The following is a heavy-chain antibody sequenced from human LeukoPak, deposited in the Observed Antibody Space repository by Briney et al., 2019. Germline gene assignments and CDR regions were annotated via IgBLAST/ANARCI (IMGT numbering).Heavy chain of an antibody. CDR1: EFTLRSYS. CDR2: IKQHGTET. V-gene: IGHV3-7*01. J-gene: IGHJ6*03. CDR3: TRDKYEAWLRYSYMDV. D-gene: IGHD5-12*01. Sequence: GGSLRLSCAASEFTLRSYSINWVRQAPGKGLEWVANIKQHGTETYYVDSVKGRFTLSRDNTQNSVFLQMNSLRAEDTAVYYCTRDKYEAWLRYSYMDVWGKGTTVTVSS.